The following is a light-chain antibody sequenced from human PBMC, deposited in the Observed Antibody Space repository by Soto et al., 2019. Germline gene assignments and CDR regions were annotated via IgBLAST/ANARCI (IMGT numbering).Light chain of an antibody. CDR1: QDIGKY. Sequence: DIQMTQSPSSLSASVGDRVTITCQANQDIGKYLNWYQQKPGKAPKLLIYDASNLEVGVPSRITGSGSGTEFTFTINSLQPEDIATYFCQQYDDLPYTFGQWTKLQVK. J-gene: IGKJ2*01. CDR2: DAS. V-gene: IGKV1-33*01. CDR3: QQYDDLPYT.